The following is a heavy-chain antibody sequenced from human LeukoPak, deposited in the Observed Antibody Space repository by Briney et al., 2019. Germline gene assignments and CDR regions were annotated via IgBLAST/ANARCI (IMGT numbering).Heavy chain of an antibody. CDR3: ARDKIVGATHFDY. V-gene: IGHV3-7*01. Sequence: GGSLRLSCAASGFTFSNYGMSWVRQAPGKGLEWVANIQQDGSEKYYVDSVKGRFTISRDNAKNSLYLQMNSLRAEDTAVYYCARDKIVGATHFDYWGQGTLVTVSP. D-gene: IGHD1-26*01. CDR2: IQQDGSEK. CDR1: GFTFSNYG. J-gene: IGHJ4*02.